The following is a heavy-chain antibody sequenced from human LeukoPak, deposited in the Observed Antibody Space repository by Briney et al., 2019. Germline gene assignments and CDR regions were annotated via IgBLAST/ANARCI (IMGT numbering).Heavy chain of an antibody. V-gene: IGHV3-23*01. Sequence: GGSLRLSCAASGFTFSFDAMSWVRQAPGKGLEWVSAISGGGGSTYYADSVKDRFTISRDNSKNTLYLQMDSLRAEDTAVYYCATATPKYSGYENIWGQGTLVTVSS. J-gene: IGHJ4*02. D-gene: IGHD5-12*01. CDR1: GFTFSFDA. CDR3: ATATPKYSGYENI. CDR2: ISGGGGST.